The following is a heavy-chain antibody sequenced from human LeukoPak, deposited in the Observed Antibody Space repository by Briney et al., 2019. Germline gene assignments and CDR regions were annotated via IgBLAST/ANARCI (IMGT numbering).Heavy chain of an antibody. J-gene: IGHJ4*02. D-gene: IGHD4-17*01. CDR1: GYTFTSYG. V-gene: IGHV1-18*01. Sequence: GASVKVSCKASGYTFTSYGVSWVRQAPGQGLEWMGWISAYNGNTHYAQKLQGRVTMTTDTSTSTVYMELRSLRSDDTAVYYCARGLNSFPIYGDYGYWGQGTLVTVSS. CDR2: ISAYNGNT. CDR3: ARGLNSFPIYGDYGY.